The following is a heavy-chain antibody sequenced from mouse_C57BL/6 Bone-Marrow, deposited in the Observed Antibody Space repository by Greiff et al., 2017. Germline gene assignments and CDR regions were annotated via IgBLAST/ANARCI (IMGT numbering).Heavy chain of an antibody. J-gene: IGHJ2*01. CDR2: IYPGSGST. V-gene: IGHV1-55*01. CDR3: ARWRGTTVLDY. CDR1: GYTFTSYW. D-gene: IGHD1-1*01. Sequence: VQLKQPGAELVKPGASVKMSCKASGYTFTSYWITWVKQRPGQGLEWIGDIYPGSGSTNYNEKFKSKATLTVDTSSSTAYMQLSSLTSEDSAVYYCARWRGTTVLDYWGQGTTLTVSS.